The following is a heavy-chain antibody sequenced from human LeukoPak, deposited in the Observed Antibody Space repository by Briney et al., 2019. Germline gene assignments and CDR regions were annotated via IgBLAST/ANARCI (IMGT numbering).Heavy chain of an antibody. Sequence: SETLSLTCTVSGGSISSYYWGWIRQPPGKGLEWIGSIYHSGSTYYNPSLKSRVTISVDTSKNQFSLKLSSVTAADTAVYYCAREVGATYYYYMDVWGKGTTVTVSS. CDR3: AREVGATYYYYMDV. J-gene: IGHJ6*03. V-gene: IGHV4-38-2*02. CDR1: GGSISSYY. CDR2: IYHSGST. D-gene: IGHD1-26*01.